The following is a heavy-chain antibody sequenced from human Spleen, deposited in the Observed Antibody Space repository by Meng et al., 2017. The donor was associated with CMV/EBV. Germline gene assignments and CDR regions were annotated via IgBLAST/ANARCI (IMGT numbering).Heavy chain of an antibody. CDR3: ATELAAGY. CDR1: GFTFSSYW. V-gene: IGHV3-74*01. Sequence: GESLKISCAASGFTFSSYWMHWVRQAPGKGLVWVSRINSDGSSTDYADSVKGRFTISRDNARNTVYLQMNSLTAEDTAVYYCATELAAGYWGQGALVTVSS. CDR2: INSDGSST. J-gene: IGHJ4*02. D-gene: IGHD6-13*01.